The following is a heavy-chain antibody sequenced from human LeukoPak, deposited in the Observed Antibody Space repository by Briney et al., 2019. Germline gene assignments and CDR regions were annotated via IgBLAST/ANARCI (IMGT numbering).Heavy chain of an antibody. V-gene: IGHV1-18*03. CDR2: ISAYNGNT. CDR1: GYIFTSYG. CDR3: EREYSSSWVSPKFDY. Sequence: ASVKVSCKGSGYIFTSYGISWVGQAPGQGLEWMGWISAYNGNTNYAQKLEGRVTMITDTSTSTAYMELRRMRSDDMAVYYCEREYSSSWVSPKFDYWGQGTLVTVSS. J-gene: IGHJ4*02. D-gene: IGHD6-13*01.